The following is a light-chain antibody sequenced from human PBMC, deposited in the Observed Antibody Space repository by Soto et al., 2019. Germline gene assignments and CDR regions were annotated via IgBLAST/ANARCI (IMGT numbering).Light chain of an antibody. CDR1: QSVSSSY. CDR3: QQYGSSPKT. Sequence: LSCRASQSVSSSYLAWYQQKPGQAPRLLIYGASSRATGIPDRFSGSGSGTDFTLTISRLEPADFAVYYCQQYGSSPKTFGQGTKVDIK. V-gene: IGKV3-20*01. J-gene: IGKJ1*01. CDR2: GAS.